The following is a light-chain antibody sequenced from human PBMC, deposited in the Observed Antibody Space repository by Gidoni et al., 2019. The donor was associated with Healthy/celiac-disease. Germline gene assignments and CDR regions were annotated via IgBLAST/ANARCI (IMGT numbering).Light chain of an antibody. CDR2: AAS. CDR3: QQSYSTPQT. CDR1: QSISSY. Sequence: DIQLPKSPSSLSASVGDRVTITFRASQSISSYLNWYQQKPGKAPKLLIYAASSLQSGVPSRFSGSGSGTDFTLTISSLQPEDFATYYCQQSYSTPQTFGQGTKLEIK. V-gene: IGKV1-39*01. J-gene: IGKJ2*01.